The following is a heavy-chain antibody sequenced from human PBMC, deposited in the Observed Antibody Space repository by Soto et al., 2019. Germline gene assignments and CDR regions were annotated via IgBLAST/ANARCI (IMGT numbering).Heavy chain of an antibody. CDR1: GYTFTSYD. Sequence: ASVKVSCKASGYTFTSYDINWVRQATGQGLEWMGWMNPNSGNTGYAQKFQGRVTMTRNTSISTAYMELSSLRSEDTAVYYCARFQILRGAMVKSGDWGFDPWGQGTLVTVSS. CDR2: MNPNSGNT. J-gene: IGHJ5*02. D-gene: IGHD5-18*01. V-gene: IGHV1-8*01. CDR3: ARFQILRGAMVKSGDWGFDP.